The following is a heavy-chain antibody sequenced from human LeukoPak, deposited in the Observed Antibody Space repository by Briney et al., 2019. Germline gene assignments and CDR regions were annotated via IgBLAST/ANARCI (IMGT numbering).Heavy chain of an antibody. D-gene: IGHD3-22*01. CDR2: IYYSGST. CDR1: GGSISSYY. V-gene: IGHV4-59*08. J-gene: IGHJ3*02. Sequence: SETLSLTCTVSGGSISSYYWSWIRQPPGKGLEWIGYIYYSGSTNYNPSPKSRVTISVDTSKNQFSLKLSSVTAADTAVYYCAGITTMIVLNGAFDIWGQGTMVTVSS. CDR3: AGITTMIVLNGAFDI.